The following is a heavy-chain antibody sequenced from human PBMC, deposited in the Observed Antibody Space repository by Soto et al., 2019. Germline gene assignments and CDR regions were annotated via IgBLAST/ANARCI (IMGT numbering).Heavy chain of an antibody. V-gene: IGHV3-30-3*01. CDR1: GFTFGSFA. CDR3: AREIPAAFEY. Sequence: PGGSLRLSCAASGFTFGSFAIHWVRQAPGRGLEWVAVMSYDGTNKDYADSVKGRFTISRDNVKNTLYLQMNSLRAEDTAVYYCAREIPAAFEYWGQGTLVTVSS. J-gene: IGHJ4*02. D-gene: IGHD6-13*01. CDR2: MSYDGTNK.